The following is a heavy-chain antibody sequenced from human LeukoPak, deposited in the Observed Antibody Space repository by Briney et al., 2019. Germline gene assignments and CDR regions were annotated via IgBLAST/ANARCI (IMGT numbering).Heavy chain of an antibody. CDR3: AKVAPYYDSSGYFGSYYYYAMDV. Sequence: GESLRLSCAASGFTFSSYAMSWVRQAPGKGLEWVSAISGSGGSTYYADSVKGRFTISRDNFKNTLYLQMNSLRAEDTAVYYCAKVAPYYDSSGYFGSYYYYAMDVWGQGTTVTVSS. CDR2: ISGSGGST. CDR1: GFTFSSYA. D-gene: IGHD3-22*01. V-gene: IGHV3-23*01. J-gene: IGHJ6*02.